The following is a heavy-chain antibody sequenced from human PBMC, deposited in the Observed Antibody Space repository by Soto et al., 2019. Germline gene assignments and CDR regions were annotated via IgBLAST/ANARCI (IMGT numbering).Heavy chain of an antibody. CDR1: GFTFSSYG. CDR2: IWYDGSNK. D-gene: IGHD6-13*01. J-gene: IGHJ6*02. V-gene: IGHV3-33*01. Sequence: PRLSCAASGFTFSSYGMHWVRQAPGKGLEWVAVIWYDGSNKYYADSVKGRFTISRDNSKNTLYLQMNSLRAEDTAVYYCARRGEGGSSWYTPYYYYGMDVWGQGTTVTVSS. CDR3: ARRGEGGSSWYTPYYYYGMDV.